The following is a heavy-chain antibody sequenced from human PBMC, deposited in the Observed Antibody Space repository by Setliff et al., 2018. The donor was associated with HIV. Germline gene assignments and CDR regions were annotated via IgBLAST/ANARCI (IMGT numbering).Heavy chain of an antibody. Sequence: SETLSLTCYVTDDPISSYYWSWVRQPAGKGLEWIGRLYVSGDTNYNPSLKGRVTMSVDTSKNQFFLKLTSMTAADTAIYYCARDMEDFGVLPSAPFDPWGRGTLVTVSS. D-gene: IGHD2-2*01. CDR3: ARDMEDFGVLPSAPFDP. CDR1: DDPISSYY. CDR2: LYVSGDT. J-gene: IGHJ5*02. V-gene: IGHV4-4*07.